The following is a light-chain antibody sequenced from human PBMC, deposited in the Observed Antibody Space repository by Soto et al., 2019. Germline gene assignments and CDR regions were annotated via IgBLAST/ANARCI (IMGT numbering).Light chain of an antibody. J-gene: IGKJ1*01. CDR1: RSISSY. CDR2: AAS. CDR3: QHSYSTPWT. V-gene: IGKV1-39*01. Sequence: DIQMTQSPSSLSASVGDRVTITCRTSRSISSYLNWYQQKPGKAPKLLIYAASSLQSGVPSRFSGSGSGTDFTLTISILQPEDFATYYCQHSYSTPWTFGQGTKVEIK.